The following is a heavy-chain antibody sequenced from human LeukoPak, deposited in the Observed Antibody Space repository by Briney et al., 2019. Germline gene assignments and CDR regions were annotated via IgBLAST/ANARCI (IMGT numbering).Heavy chain of an antibody. Sequence: GGSLRLSCAASGFTFSSYGMHWVRQAPGKGLEWVSSISAGGDSAYYADSVKGRFTISRVNSKNILYLQMNTLRAEDTAVYYCAKDSLSVTVFGVVIPYFDYWGQGALVTVSS. CDR3: AKDSLSVTVFGVVIPYFDY. CDR2: ISAGGDSA. D-gene: IGHD3-3*01. J-gene: IGHJ4*02. V-gene: IGHV3-23*01. CDR1: GFTFSSYG.